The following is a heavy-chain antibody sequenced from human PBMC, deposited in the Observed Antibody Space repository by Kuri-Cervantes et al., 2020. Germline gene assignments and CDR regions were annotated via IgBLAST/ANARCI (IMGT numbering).Heavy chain of an antibody. D-gene: IGHD3-22*01. CDR2: IYYSGST. Sequence: GSLRLSCTVSGGSISSYYWSWIRQPPGKGLEWIGYIYYSGSTYYNPSLKSRVTISVDTSKNHFSLKLSSVTAADTAVYYCARHRGYYYDTSGYYPYYFDYWGQGTLVTVSS. CDR3: ARHRGYYYDTSGYYPYYFDY. CDR1: GGSISSYY. J-gene: IGHJ4*02. V-gene: IGHV4-59*08.